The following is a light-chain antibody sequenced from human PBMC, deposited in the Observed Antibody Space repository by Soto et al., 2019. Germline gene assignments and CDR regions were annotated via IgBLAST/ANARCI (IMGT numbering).Light chain of an antibody. CDR3: QQSYSTPWT. CDR2: AAS. CDR1: PGIRHD. V-gene: IGKV1-39*01. Sequence: DIEMTPSPSTLSGSVVDRVPITCRASPGIRHDLGWYRQKPGKAPKRLIYAASSSQSGVPSRFSGSGSGTDVTLTTSSMQPQDFATYYCQQSYSTPWTFGQGTKVDI. J-gene: IGKJ1*01.